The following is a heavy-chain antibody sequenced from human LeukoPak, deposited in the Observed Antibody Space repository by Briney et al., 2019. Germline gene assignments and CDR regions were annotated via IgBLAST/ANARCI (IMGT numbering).Heavy chain of an antibody. D-gene: IGHD1-26*01. CDR3: ARDESGSRFDY. CDR1: GFTFNTYG. Sequence: GGSLRLSCAASGFTFNTYGMNWVRQAPGKGLEWVSSISTSSSYIYYADSVKGRFTISRDNAKNSLYLQTSSLRGEDTAVYYCARDESGSRFDYWGQGTLVTVSS. CDR2: ISTSSSYI. J-gene: IGHJ4*02. V-gene: IGHV3-21*01.